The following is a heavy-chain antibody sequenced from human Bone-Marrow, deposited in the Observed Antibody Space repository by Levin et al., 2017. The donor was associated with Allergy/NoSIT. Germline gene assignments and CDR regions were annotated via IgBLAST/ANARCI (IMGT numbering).Heavy chain of an antibody. CDR1: GYSFTTYW. Sequence: GESLKISCQASGYSFTTYWVGWVRQMPGEGLEWMGTIYPGDSDARYSPSFQGQVTISADNSINTAYLQWSSLKASDTAIYYCARTIAVAGTGKPLYFQLWGQGTLVIVSS. CDR3: ARTIAVAGTGKPLYFQL. J-gene: IGHJ1*01. V-gene: IGHV5-51*01. D-gene: IGHD6-19*01. CDR2: IYPGDSDA.